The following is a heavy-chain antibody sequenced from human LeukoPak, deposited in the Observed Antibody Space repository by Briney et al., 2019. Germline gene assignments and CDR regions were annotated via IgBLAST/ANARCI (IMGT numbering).Heavy chain of an antibody. J-gene: IGHJ4*02. D-gene: IGHD1-26*01. CDR1: GGSISSSSYY. V-gene: IGHV4-39*01. CDR3: APHPLGVGADVSDY. Sequence: PSETLSLTCTVSGGSISSSSYYWGWIRQPPGKGLEWIGSIYYSGSTYYNPSLKSRVTISVDTSNNQFSLKLSSVTAADMAVYYCAPHPLGVGADVSDYWGQGTLVTVSS. CDR2: IYYSGST.